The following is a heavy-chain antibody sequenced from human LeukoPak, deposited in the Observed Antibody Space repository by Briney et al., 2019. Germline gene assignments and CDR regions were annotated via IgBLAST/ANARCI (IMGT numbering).Heavy chain of an antibody. J-gene: IGHJ3*02. CDR3: ATQGRSAISGI. D-gene: IGHD3-3*01. CDR1: GFTFSSYS. CDR2: ISSSSSTI. Sequence: GGSLRLSCAASGFTFSSYSMNWVRQAPGKGLEWVSYISSSSSTIYYADSVKGRFTVSRDNAKNSLYLQMTSLRAEDTAVYYCATQGRSAISGIWGQGTMVTVSS. V-gene: IGHV3-48*04.